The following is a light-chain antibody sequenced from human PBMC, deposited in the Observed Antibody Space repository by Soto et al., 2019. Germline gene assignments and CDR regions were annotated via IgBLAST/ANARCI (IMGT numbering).Light chain of an antibody. CDR1: QTISNW. V-gene: IGKV1-5*01. Sequence: DIKPTQSPSTLSASVRDRVTITCRASQTISNWLAWYQQKPGKAPKLLIYDASTLESGVPSRFSGSGSGTEFTLTISTLQPDDFATYYCQQYNTYTWTFGQGTKVDI. CDR2: DAS. J-gene: IGKJ1*01. CDR3: QQYNTYTWT.